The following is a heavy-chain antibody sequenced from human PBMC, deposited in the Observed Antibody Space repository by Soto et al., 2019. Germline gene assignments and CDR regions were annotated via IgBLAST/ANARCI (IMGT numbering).Heavy chain of an antibody. CDR3: AKSLHMATSFDY. CDR2: ISVTGDT. D-gene: IGHD4-4*01. V-gene: IGHV3-23*01. CDR1: GFTFISCA. Sequence: EGQLLESGGGLVQPGGSLRLSCAASGFTFISCAMNWVRQVPGKGPEWVSHISVTGDTYYADSVKGRFTISRDNSKQTLFLQRNSLRAEDTAVYYCAKSLHMATSFDYWGQGTPVTVSS. J-gene: IGHJ4*02.